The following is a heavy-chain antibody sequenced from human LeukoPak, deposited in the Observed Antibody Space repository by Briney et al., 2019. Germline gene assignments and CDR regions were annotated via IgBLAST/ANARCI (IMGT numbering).Heavy chain of an antibody. CDR2: IHYSGST. D-gene: IGHD2-21*02. Sequence: SETLSLTCTVSGGFISSYYWSWIRQPPGKGLEWIGYIHYSGSTNYNPSLKSQVTISVDTSKNQFSLNLSSVITADTAVYYCARGRTAYYFDYWGQGTQVTVSS. CDR1: GGFISSYY. CDR3: ARGRTAYYFDY. J-gene: IGHJ4*02. V-gene: IGHV4-59*01.